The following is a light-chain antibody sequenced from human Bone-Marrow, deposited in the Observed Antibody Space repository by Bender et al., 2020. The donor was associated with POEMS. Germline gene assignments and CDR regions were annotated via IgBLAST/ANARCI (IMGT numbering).Light chain of an antibody. CDR3: CSYAGSYTFV. Sequence: SYVLTQPPSVSVALGQTARITCGASDIGTNRVHWYHQKPGQAPVLVVYDNSDRPSGVSTRLSGSKSGSTASLTISGLQTEDEADYYCCSYAGSYTFVFGTGTKVTVL. J-gene: IGLJ1*01. V-gene: IGLV3-21*02. CDR1: DIGTNR. CDR2: DNS.